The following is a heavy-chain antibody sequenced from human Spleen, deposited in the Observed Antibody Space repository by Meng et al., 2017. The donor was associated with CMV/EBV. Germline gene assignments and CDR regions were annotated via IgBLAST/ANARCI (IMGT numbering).Heavy chain of an antibody. CDR1: GGYFSGYY. Sequence: GGYFSGYYRGWIRQAPGKGLEWIGEVNHSGSTNYNPSLKSRLAISADTSKNQFSLKLSSVTAADTAVYYCARGGYTSGWYGGRWFDPWGQGTLVTVSS. V-gene: IGHV4-34*01. J-gene: IGHJ5*02. CDR3: ARGGYTSGWYGGRWFDP. CDR2: VNHSGST. D-gene: IGHD6-19*01.